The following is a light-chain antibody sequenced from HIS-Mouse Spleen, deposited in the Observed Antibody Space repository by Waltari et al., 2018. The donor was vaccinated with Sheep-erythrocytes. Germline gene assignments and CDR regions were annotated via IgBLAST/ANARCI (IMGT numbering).Light chain of an antibody. Sequence: QSALTQPRSVSGSPGQSVTISCTGTSSDVGCYNYVSWYQQHPGKAPKPLIYDVSQRPPGVPDRFSGSKSGNTASLTISGLQAEDEADYYCCSYAGSYNHVFATGTKVTVL. J-gene: IGLJ1*01. CDR3: CSYAGSYNHV. CDR1: SSDVGCYNY. V-gene: IGLV2-11*01. CDR2: DVS.